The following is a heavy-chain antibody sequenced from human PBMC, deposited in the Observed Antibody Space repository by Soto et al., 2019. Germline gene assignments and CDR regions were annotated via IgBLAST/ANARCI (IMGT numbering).Heavy chain of an antibody. V-gene: IGHV3-30-3*01. D-gene: IGHD5-12*01. J-gene: IGHJ4*02. CDR3: ARVAVEMATIHVFDS. Sequence: QVQLVESGGGVVQPGRSLRLSCAASGFTFSSYAMHWVRQAPGKGLEWVAVISYDGSNNYYADSVKGRFTISRDNSKNTLYLQMNSLRAEDTAVYYCARVAVEMATIHVFDSWGQGTLVTVSS. CDR1: GFTFSSYA. CDR2: ISYDGSNN.